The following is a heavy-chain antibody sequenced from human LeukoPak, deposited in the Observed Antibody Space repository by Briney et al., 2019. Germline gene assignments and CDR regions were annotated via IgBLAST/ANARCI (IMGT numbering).Heavy chain of an antibody. D-gene: IGHD2-15*01. CDR1: GYTFTSYY. J-gene: IGHJ1*01. V-gene: IGHV1-46*01. Sequence: GASVKVSCKASGYTFTSYYMHWVRQAPGQGLEWMGIINPSGGSTIYAQKFQGRVTMTRDTSTSTVYMELSSLRSEDTAVYYCARDLVGYCSGGSCNEAGYLQHWGQGTLVTVSS. CDR2: INPSGGST. CDR3: ARDLVGYCSGGSCNEAGYLQH.